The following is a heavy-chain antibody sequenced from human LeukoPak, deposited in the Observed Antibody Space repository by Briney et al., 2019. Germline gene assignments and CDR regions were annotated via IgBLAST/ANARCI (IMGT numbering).Heavy chain of an antibody. CDR1: GGSISSSSYY. CDR2: IYYSGST. CDR3: ARHNSITIFGVVLYYGIDV. D-gene: IGHD3-3*01. J-gene: IGHJ6*02. Sequence: SETLSLTCTVSGGSISSSSYYWGWIRQPPGKGLEWIGSIYYSGSTYYNPSLKSRVTISVDTSKNQFSLKLSSVTAADTAVYYCARHNSITIFGVVLYYGIDVWGQGTTVTVSS. V-gene: IGHV4-39*01.